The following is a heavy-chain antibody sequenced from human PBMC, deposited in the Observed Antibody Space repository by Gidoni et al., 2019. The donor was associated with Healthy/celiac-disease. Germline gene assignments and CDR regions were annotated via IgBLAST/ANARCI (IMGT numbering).Heavy chain of an antibody. Sequence: EVQLVESGGGLVKPGGSVIPSCAASGFPSSRFSMNWVRQAPGKGREWVSSISSSSSYIYYADSVKGRFTISRDNAKNSLYLQMNSLRAEDTAVYYCARDLLQWLAYYYYGMDVWGQGTTVTVSS. CDR1: GFPSSRFS. V-gene: IGHV3-21*01. CDR2: ISSSSSYI. CDR3: ARDLLQWLAYYYYGMDV. J-gene: IGHJ6*02. D-gene: IGHD6-19*01.